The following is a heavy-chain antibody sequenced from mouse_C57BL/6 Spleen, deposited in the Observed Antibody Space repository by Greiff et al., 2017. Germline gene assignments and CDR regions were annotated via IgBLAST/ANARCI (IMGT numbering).Heavy chain of an antibody. Sequence: VQLQQSGPELVKPGASVKISCKASGYTFTDYYMNWVKQSHGKSLEWIGDINPNNGGTSYNQKFKGKATLTVDKSSSTAYMELRSLTSEDSAVYYGAKPDGYLAWFAYWGQGTLVTVAA. CDR2: INPNNGGT. CDR1: GYTFTDYY. V-gene: IGHV1-26*01. CDR3: AKPDGYLAWFAY. D-gene: IGHD2-3*01. J-gene: IGHJ3*01.